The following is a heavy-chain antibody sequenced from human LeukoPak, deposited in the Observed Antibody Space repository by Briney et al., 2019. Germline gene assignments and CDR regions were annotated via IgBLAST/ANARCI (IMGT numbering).Heavy chain of an antibody. CDR2: IDPSDSYT. J-gene: IGHJ4*02. D-gene: IGHD3-22*01. V-gene: IGHV5-10-1*01. CDR3: ARNRYYYDFSGYYVDY. CDR1: GYSFSSYW. Sequence: GESLKISYQGSGYSFSSYWISWVRQMPGKGLEWMGSIDPSDSYTNCSPSFQGHVTISTDKSISTAYLQWSSLRASDTAMYYCARNRYYYDFSGYYVDYWGQGTLVTVSS.